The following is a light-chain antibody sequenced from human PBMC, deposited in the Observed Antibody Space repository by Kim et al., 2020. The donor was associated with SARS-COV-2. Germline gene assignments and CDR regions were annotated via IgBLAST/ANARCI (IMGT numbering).Light chain of an antibody. CDR3: QQYQDWLPLT. J-gene: IGKJ4*01. Sequence: SPGESDTHSSRASENIYHNLAWYQQRPGQAPRLLIYGASVRATGIPPRFSGSVSGTEFTLTISSLQSEDFAVYYCQQYQDWLPLTFGGGTKVDIK. CDR1: ENIYHN. CDR2: GAS. V-gene: IGKV3D-15*01.